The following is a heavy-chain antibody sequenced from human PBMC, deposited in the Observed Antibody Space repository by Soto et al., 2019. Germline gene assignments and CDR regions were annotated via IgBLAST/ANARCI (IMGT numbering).Heavy chain of an antibody. CDR3: ARDTHLMITFGGVIVGQVGHAFDI. Sequence: SETLSLTCTVSGGSISSYYWSWIRQPPGKGLEWIGYIYYSGSTNYNPSLKSRVTISVDTSKNQFSLKLSYVTAADTAVYYCARDTHLMITFGGVIVGQVGHAFDIWGQGTMVTVSS. CDR2: IYYSGST. J-gene: IGHJ3*02. V-gene: IGHV4-59*01. D-gene: IGHD3-16*02. CDR1: GGSISSYY.